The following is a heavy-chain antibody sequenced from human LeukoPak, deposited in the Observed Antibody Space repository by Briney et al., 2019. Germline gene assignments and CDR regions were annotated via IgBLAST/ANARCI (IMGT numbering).Heavy chain of an antibody. CDR3: ARDRGGSYSAIDY. CDR1: GFNFSSYS. Sequence: AGGSLRLSCAASGFNFSSYSLNWVRQAPGKGLEWVSFISSSSITICYADSVKGRFTISRDNAEKSLYLQMNSLRAEDTAVYYCARDRGGSYSAIDYWGQGTLVTVSS. V-gene: IGHV3-48*04. CDR2: ISSSSITI. D-gene: IGHD2-15*01. J-gene: IGHJ4*02.